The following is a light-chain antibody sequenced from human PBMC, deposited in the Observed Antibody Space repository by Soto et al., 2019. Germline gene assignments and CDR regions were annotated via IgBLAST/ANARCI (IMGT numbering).Light chain of an antibody. CDR2: GAS. CDR1: QSIISF. CDR3: QQYGGSPRT. V-gene: IGKV3-20*01. J-gene: IGKJ1*01. Sequence: EIVLTQSPGTLSLFPGEGATLYCGASQSIISFLAWYQQRRGQAPRLLIHGASNRATGMPDRFSGSGSGTDFTLTISRLEPEDFAVYYCQQYGGSPRTFGQGTKVDIK.